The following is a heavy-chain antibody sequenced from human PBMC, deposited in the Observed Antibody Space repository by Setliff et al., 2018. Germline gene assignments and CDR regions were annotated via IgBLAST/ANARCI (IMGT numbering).Heavy chain of an antibody. CDR2: IFNGESI. D-gene: IGHD5-12*01. V-gene: IGHV4-59*08. CDR3: ARRDIVAQTSYDFWGMTDY. J-gene: IGHJ4*02. Sequence: KPSETLSLTCTVSGGSMTYYYWSWVRQPPGKGLEWIGNIFNGESISYNPSLKSRVTISVDTSKNQVSLKVRSVTAADTAVYYCARRDIVAQTSYDFWGMTDYWGQGTLVTVSS. CDR1: GGSMTYYY.